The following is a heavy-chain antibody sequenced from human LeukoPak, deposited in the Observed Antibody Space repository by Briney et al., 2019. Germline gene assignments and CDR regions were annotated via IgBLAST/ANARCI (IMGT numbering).Heavy chain of an antibody. V-gene: IGHV3-74*01. CDR2: IRGDGGDT. D-gene: IGHD3-10*01. CDR1: GFTFSNYW. CDR3: ARDRVLGSGSSDY. Sequence: QTGGSLRLSCTVSGFTFSNYWMHWVRQAPGKGLVWVSRIRGDGGDTNYADSVKGRFTVSRDNAKNTLYVQMNSLTTEDTAVYFCARDRVLGSGSSDYWGQGTLVTVSS. J-gene: IGHJ4*02.